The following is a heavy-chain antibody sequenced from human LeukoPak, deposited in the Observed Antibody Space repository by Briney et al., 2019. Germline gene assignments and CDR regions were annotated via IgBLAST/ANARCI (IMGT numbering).Heavy chain of an antibody. CDR2: IYYSGST. CDR3: ARNYYDSSGYYWGYYYYDMDV. CDR1: GGSISSYY. V-gene: IGHV4-59*08. J-gene: IGHJ6*02. D-gene: IGHD3-22*01. Sequence: SETLSLTCTVSGGSISSYYWSWIRQPPGKGLEWIGYIYYSGSTNYNPSLKSRVTISVDTSKNQFSLKLSSVTAADTAVYYCARNYYDSSGYYWGYYYYDMDVWGQGTTVTVSS.